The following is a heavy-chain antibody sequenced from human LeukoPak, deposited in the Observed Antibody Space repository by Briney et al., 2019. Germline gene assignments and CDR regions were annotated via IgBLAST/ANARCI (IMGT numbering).Heavy chain of an antibody. CDR1: GGSINSSRFY. D-gene: IGHD3-3*01. Sequence: SETLSLTCTVSGGSINSSRFYWGWIRQPPGKGLEWIGNIYYSGSTYYNPSLKSRVTISVDTSKNQFSLKLSSVTAADTAVYYCASHKEDRPIFGVGRPVDFWGQGAPVTVSS. CDR3: ASHKEDRPIFGVGRPVDF. CDR2: IYYSGST. V-gene: IGHV4-39*01. J-gene: IGHJ4*02.